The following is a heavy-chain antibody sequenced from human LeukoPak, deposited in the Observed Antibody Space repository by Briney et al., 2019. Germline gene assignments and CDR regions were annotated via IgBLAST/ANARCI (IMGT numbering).Heavy chain of an antibody. J-gene: IGHJ4*02. CDR1: GFSFSDYG. V-gene: IGHV3-23*01. D-gene: IGHD3-10*01. Sequence: PGGSLRLSCVASGFSFSDYGMSWVRQVPGRGLEWVSAIGSNGGNIHYADSVRGGFTISRDNSKNTMYLEMSSLRAEDTALYYCGKDRGWFGGSLANFDYWGQGTLVTVSS. CDR2: IGSNGGNI. CDR3: GKDRGWFGGSLANFDY.